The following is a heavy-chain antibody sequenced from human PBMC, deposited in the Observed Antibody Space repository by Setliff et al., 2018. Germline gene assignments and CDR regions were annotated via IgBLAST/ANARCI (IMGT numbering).Heavy chain of an antibody. CDR1: GYTFTGYY. V-gene: IGHV1-2*02. CDR3: ARTGELELRGEGYFDY. D-gene: IGHD1-7*01. J-gene: IGHJ4*02. CDR2: IIPIFGTA. Sequence: GASVKVSCKASGYTFTGYYMHWVRQAPGQGLEWMGGIIPIFGTANYAQKFQGRVTMTTDTSTSTAYMELRSLRSDDTAVYYCARTGELELRGEGYFDYWGQGTLVTVSS.